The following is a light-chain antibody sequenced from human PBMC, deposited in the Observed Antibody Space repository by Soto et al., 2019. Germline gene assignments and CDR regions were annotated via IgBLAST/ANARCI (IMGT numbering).Light chain of an antibody. CDR1: QVIGSY. CDR2: GAS. V-gene: IGKV1-9*01. Sequence: IQLTQSPSSLSAFVGDRVTITCRASQVIGSYLAWYHQKPGKAPKLLIYGASTLQSGVPSRFSGSGSGTDFTLTISSLQPEDFATYYCQQLNSYTLTFGGGTKVDIK. CDR3: QQLNSYTLT. J-gene: IGKJ4*01.